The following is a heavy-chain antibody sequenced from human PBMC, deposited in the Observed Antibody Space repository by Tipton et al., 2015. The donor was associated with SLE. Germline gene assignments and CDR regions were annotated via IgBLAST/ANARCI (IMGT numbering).Heavy chain of an antibody. CDR2: IYTSGST. CDR3: ARSLIAAPRDNWFDP. CDR1: GGSISSYY. V-gene: IGHV4-4*07. J-gene: IGHJ5*02. D-gene: IGHD6-13*01. Sequence: TLSLTCTVSGGSISSYYWSWIRQPAGKGLEWIGRIYTSGSTHYNPSLKSRVTISVDTSKNQFSLKLSSVTAADTAVYYCARSLIAAPRDNWFDPWGQGTLVTVSS.